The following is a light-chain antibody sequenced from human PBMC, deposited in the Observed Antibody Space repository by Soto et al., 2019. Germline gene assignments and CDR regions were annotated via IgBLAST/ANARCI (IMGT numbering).Light chain of an antibody. CDR2: GAS. CDR3: QKYDDVPQ. CDR1: QGISNY. Sequence: DTQMTQSPSSLSASVGDRVTITCRASQGISNYLAWYQQKPGKVPKLLIYGASTLQSGVPSRFSGSGSGTDFTLTISSLQPEDIATYYCQKYDDVPQFGPGTKVDF. V-gene: IGKV1-27*01. J-gene: IGKJ3*01.